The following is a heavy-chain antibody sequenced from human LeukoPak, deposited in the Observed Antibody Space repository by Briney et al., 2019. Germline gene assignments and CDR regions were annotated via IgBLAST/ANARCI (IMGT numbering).Heavy chain of an antibody. J-gene: IGHJ5*02. CDR1: GFTFSSYA. Sequence: PGGSLRLSCAASGFTFSSYAMSWVRQAPGKGLEWVSVISGSGGSIYYADSVKGRFTISRDNSKNTLYLQMNSLRAEDTAVYYCAKNQMGYSYGPNWFDPWGQGTLVTVSS. CDR3: AKNQMGYSYGPNWFDP. D-gene: IGHD5-18*01. CDR2: ISGSGGSI. V-gene: IGHV3-23*01.